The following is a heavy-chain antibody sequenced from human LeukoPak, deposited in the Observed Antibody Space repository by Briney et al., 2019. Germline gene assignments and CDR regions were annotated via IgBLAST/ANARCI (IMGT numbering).Heavy chain of an antibody. CDR3: ARGERIAVAASFDY. D-gene: IGHD6-19*01. J-gene: IGHJ4*02. Sequence: SETLSLTCAVYGGSFSGYYWSWIRQPPGKGLEWIGEINHSGSTNYNPSLKSRVTISVDTSKNQFSLKLSSVTAADTAVYYCARGERIAVAASFDYWGQGTLVTVSS. CDR2: INHSGST. CDR1: GGSFSGYY. V-gene: IGHV4-34*01.